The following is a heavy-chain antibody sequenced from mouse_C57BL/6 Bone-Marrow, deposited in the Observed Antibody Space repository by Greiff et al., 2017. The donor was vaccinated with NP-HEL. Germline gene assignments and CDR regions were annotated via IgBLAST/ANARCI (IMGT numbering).Heavy chain of an antibody. CDR3: TTVGTAWFAY. CDR1: GFNIKDDY. D-gene: IGHD3-1*01. V-gene: IGHV14-4*01. Sequence: EVQLQQSGAELVRPGASVKLSCTASGFNIKDDYMHWVKQRPEQGLEWIGWIDPENGDTEYASKFQGKATITADTSSNTAYLQLSSLTSEDTAVYYCTTVGTAWFAYWGQGTLGTVSA. CDR2: IDPENGDT. J-gene: IGHJ3*01.